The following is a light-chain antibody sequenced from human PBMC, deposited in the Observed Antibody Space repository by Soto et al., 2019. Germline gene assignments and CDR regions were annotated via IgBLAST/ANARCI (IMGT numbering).Light chain of an antibody. J-gene: IGKJ2*01. CDR3: QQRSNWPPYT. CDR2: DAS. CDR1: QSVSSY. V-gene: IGKV3-11*01. Sequence: EIVLTQSPATLPLSPGERATLSCRASQSVSSYLAWYQQKPGQAPRLLIYDASNRATGIPARFSGSGSGTDFTLTISSLEPEDFAVYYCQQRSNWPPYTFGQGTKLETK.